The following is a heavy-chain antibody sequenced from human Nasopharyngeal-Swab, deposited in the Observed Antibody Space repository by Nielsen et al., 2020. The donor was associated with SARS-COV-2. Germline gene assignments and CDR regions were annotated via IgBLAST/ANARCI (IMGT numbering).Heavy chain of an antibody. D-gene: IGHD2-15*01. Sequence: GGSLRLSCAASGFIFSDSAIHWVRQASGKGLEWVGRIRSKGNSYATAYAASVKGRFTISRDDSKNTAYLQMNSLITEDTAVYYCTQCGGSCYTGKDYWGQGTLVTVSS. J-gene: IGHJ4*02. V-gene: IGHV3-73*01. CDR3: TQCGGSCYTGKDY. CDR1: GFIFSDSA. CDR2: IRSKGNSYAT.